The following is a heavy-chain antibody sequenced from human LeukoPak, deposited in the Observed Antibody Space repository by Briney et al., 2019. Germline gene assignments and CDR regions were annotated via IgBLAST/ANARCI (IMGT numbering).Heavy chain of an antibody. V-gene: IGHV1-2*02. D-gene: IGHD1-1*01. CDR1: GYTFTGYY. Sequence: ASVKDSCKASGYTFTGYYMHWVRQAPGQGLEWMGWINPNSGGTNYAQKFQGRVTMTRDTSISTAYMELSRLRSDDTAVYYCASSNDLSPYGMDVWGQGTTVTVSS. CDR2: INPNSGGT. CDR3: ASSNDLSPYGMDV. J-gene: IGHJ6*02.